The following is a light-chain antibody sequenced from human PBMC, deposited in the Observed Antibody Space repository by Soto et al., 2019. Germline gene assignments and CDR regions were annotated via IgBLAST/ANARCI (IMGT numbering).Light chain of an antibody. J-gene: IGKJ1*01. CDR1: QSVSSY. CDR2: DAS. V-gene: IGKV3-11*01. Sequence: EIVLTQSPATLSLSPGERATLSCRASQSVSSYLAWYQQKPGQAAMLLIYDASNRATGIPARFSGSGSGTELSLTISSLEPEAFAVYYCQQRSNWPPWTFGQGTKVEIK. CDR3: QQRSNWPPWT.